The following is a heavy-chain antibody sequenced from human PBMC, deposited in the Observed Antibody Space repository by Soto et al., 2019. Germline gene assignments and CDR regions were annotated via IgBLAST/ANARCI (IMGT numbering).Heavy chain of an antibody. CDR3: TKEKAVIHSGYDAFDI. Sequence: GGSLRLSCAASGFTFSSYEMDWVRQAPGKGLEWVAHISSSSTITYYGDSVKGRFTISRDKADNSLYLQMNSLRAEDTAVYYCTKEKAVIHSGYDAFDIWGRGTMVTVSS. J-gene: IGHJ3*02. CDR2: ISSSSTIT. D-gene: IGHD5-12*01. V-gene: IGHV3-48*03. CDR1: GFTFSSYE.